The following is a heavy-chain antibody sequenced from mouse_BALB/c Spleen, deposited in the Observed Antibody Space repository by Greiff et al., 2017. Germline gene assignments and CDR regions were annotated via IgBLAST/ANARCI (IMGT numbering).Heavy chain of an antibody. Sequence: VQLQQPGAELVKPGASVKLSCKASGYTFTSYWMHWVKQRPGQGLEWIGEINPSNGRTNYNEKFKSKATLTVDKSSSTAYMQLSSLTSEDSAVYYCAEGDYEDYFDYWGQGTTLTVSS. CDR2: INPSNGRT. CDR3: AEGDYEDYFDY. V-gene: IGHV1S81*02. CDR1: GYTFTSYW. D-gene: IGHD2-4*01. J-gene: IGHJ2*01.